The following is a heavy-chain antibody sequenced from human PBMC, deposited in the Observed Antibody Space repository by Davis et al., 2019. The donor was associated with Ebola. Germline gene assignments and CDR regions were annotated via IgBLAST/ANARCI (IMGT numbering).Heavy chain of an antibody. D-gene: IGHD3-3*01. CDR3: GKGDFWSGYAPDY. Sequence: GESLKISCAASGFTFSSYAMSWVRQAPGKGLEWVSAISGSGGSTYYADSVKGRFTISRDNSKNTLYLQMNSLRAEETAVYYCGKGDFWSGYAPDYWGQGTLVTVSS. J-gene: IGHJ4*02. CDR2: ISGSGGST. CDR1: GFTFSSYA. V-gene: IGHV3-23*01.